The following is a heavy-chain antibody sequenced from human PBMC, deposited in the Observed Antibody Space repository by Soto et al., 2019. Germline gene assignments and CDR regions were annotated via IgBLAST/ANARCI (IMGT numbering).Heavy chain of an antibody. D-gene: IGHD6-19*01. V-gene: IGHV3-23*01. CDR3: AKGGAVAPYYGMDV. Sequence: GGSLRLSCAASGFTFSSYAMSWVRQAPGKGLEWVSAISGSGGSTYYADSVKGRFTISRDNSKNTLYLQMNSLRAEDTAVYYCAKGGAVAPYYGMDVWGQGTTVTVSS. CDR1: GFTFSSYA. CDR2: ISGSGGST. J-gene: IGHJ6*02.